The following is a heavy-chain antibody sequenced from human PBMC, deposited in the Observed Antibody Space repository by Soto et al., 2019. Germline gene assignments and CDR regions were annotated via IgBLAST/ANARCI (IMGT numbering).Heavy chain of an antibody. CDR2: IYYSGST. CDR1: GGSISSSSYY. J-gene: IGHJ5*02. Sequence: QLQLQESGPGLVKPSETLSLTCTVSGGSISSSSYYWGWIRQPPGKGLEWIGSIYYSGSTDYNPSLKSRVTISVDTSKNQFSLKRSSVTAADTAVYYCARQNLGDFWRGNWFDPWGQGTLVTVSS. CDR3: ARQNLGDFWRGNWFDP. D-gene: IGHD3-3*01. V-gene: IGHV4-39*01.